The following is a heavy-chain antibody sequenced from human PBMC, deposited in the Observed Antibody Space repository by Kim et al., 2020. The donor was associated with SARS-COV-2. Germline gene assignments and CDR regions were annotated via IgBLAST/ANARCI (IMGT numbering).Heavy chain of an antibody. D-gene: IGHD6-19*01. J-gene: IGHJ4*01. Sequence: GGSLRLSCAASGFTFSSYAMHWVRQAPGKGLEWVAVISYDGSNKYYADSVKGRFTISRDNSKNTLYLQMNSLRAEDTAVYYCASGGIAVAVHLLGYYFDYWGHGTLVTVSS. CDR3: ASGGIAVAVHLLGYYFDY. V-gene: IGHV3-30-3*01. CDR1: GFTFSSYA. CDR2: ISYDGSNK.